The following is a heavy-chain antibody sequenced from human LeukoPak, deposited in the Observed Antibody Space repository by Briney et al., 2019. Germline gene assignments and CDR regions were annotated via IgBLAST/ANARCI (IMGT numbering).Heavy chain of an antibody. V-gene: IGHV3-30*18. CDR2: ISNVGNYK. CDR1: GFTFSSYG. J-gene: IGHJ4*02. Sequence: QPGGSLRLSCAASGFTFSSYGMHWVRQAPGKGLEWVAVISNVGNYKYYTDSVKGRFTISRDNSENTVYLQMNSLRAEDTAVYYCAKEVRAYAGFDYWGRGTLVTVSS. CDR3: AKEVRAYAGFDY. D-gene: IGHD2-2*01.